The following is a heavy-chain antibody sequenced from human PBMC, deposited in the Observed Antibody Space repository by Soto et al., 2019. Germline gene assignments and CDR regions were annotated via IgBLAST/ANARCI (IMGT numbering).Heavy chain of an antibody. V-gene: IGHV4-4*02. CDR3: ARAYGYYLVF. D-gene: IGHD3-10*01. J-gene: IGHJ4*02. Sequence: SETLSLTCDVSGASVTGTRWWSWVRQSPNKGLEWIGEIFHNGITNYNPSLESRVTMSVDRSKNQLSLNVNAVTAADTAIYYCARAYGYYLVFSGQGTLVTVSS. CDR1: GASVTGTRW. CDR2: IFHNGIT.